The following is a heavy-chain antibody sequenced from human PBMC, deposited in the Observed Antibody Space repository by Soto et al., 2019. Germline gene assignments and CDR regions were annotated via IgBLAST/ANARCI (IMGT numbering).Heavy chain of an antibody. Sequence: SETLSLTCTVSGGSISSYYWSWIRQPPGKGLEWIGYIYYSGSTNYNPSLKSRVTISVDTAKNECSLKLSSVTAADTAVYYCARVLSCSGGSCYPVSFPGFAPWGQGTLVTVSS. CDR1: GGSISSYY. V-gene: IGHV4-59*01. D-gene: IGHD2-15*01. J-gene: IGHJ5*02. CDR3: ARVLSCSGGSCYPVSFPGFAP. CDR2: IYYSGST.